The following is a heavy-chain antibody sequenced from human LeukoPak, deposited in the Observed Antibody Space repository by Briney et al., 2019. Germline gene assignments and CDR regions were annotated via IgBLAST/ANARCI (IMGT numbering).Heavy chain of an antibody. Sequence: ATVKVSCKASGFSFSTYGVNWVRQAPGQGLQWMGWIRTTDGNTHYAQNFQGRVTMTTDTSTNTAFLEMRSLRSYDTAVYYCARDATHADFYGSGSYRFEPWGQGTLVTVSS. V-gene: IGHV1-18*01. CDR2: IRTTDGNT. D-gene: IGHD3-10*01. CDR1: GFSFSTYG. J-gene: IGHJ5*02. CDR3: ARDATHADFYGSGSYRFEP.